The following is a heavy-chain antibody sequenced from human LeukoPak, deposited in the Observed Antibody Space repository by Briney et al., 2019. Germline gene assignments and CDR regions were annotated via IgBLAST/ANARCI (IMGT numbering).Heavy chain of an antibody. CDR1: GYTFTSYG. CDR3: ARGLAVAVPYYFDY. J-gene: IGHJ4*02. D-gene: IGHD6-19*01. CDR2: ISAYNGNT. V-gene: IGHV1-18*01. Sequence: ASVKVSCKASGYTFTSYGIRWVRQAPRQGLEWMGWISAYNGNTNYAQKLQGRDTMTTDTTPSTAYMELRSLRSDDTAVYYCARGLAVAVPYYFDYWGQGTLVTVSS.